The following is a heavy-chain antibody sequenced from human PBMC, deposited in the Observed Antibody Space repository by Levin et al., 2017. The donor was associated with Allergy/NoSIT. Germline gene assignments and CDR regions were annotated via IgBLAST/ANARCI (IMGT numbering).Heavy chain of an antibody. J-gene: IGHJ6*02. Sequence: SETLSLTCAVYGGSFSGYYWCWIRQPPGKGLEWIGEINHSGSTNYNPSFKSRVTISVDTSKNQFSLKLSSVTAADTAVYYCARGPRGSSSYGSAYYYYYGMDVWGQGTTVTVSS. V-gene: IGHV4-34*01. CDR3: ARGPRGSSSYGSAYYYYYGMDV. CDR1: GGSFSGYY. D-gene: IGHD6-6*01. CDR2: INHSGST.